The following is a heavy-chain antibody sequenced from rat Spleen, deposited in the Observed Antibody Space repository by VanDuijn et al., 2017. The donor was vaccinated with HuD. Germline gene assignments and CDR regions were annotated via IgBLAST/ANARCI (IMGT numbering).Heavy chain of an antibody. D-gene: IGHD1-1*01. J-gene: IGHJ3*01. CDR3: ARSDGTHYYLPFAD. V-gene: IGHV3-3*01. CDR1: GYSISSSYR. CDR2: INSAGST. Sequence: EVQLQESGPGLVKPSQSLSLTCSLNGYSISSSYRWNWIRKFPGNKLEWMGYINSAGSTNYNPSLKSQISISRDTSKNQFFLQVDSVTTEDTATYYCARSDGTHYYLPFADWGQGTLVTVSS.